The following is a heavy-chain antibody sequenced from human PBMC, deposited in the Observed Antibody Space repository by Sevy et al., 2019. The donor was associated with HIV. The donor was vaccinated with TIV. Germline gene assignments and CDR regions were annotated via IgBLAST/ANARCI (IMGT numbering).Heavy chain of an antibody. J-gene: IGHJ3*02. CDR2: INPNSGGT. CDR3: ARECGITMTNAFDI. Sequence: ASVKVSCKASGYTFTGYYMVWVRQAPGQGLEWMGRINPNSGGTNYAHKFQGRVTMTRDTSISTAYMEMSSLRSDDTAVYYCARECGITMTNAFDIWGQGTMVTVSS. CDR1: GYTFTGYY. D-gene: IGHD3-22*01. V-gene: IGHV1-2*06.